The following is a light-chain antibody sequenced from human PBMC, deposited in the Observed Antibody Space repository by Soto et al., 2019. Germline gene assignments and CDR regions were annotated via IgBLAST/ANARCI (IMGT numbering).Light chain of an antibody. CDR2: GAS. CDR3: QQYGSSLYT. J-gene: IGKJ2*01. CDR1: QSVSSSY. Sequence: EIVLTQSPATLSLSPGERVTLSCRASQSVSSSYLAWYQQKPGQAPRLLIYGASSRATGIPDRFSGSGSGTDFTLTISRLEPEDFAVYYCQQYGSSLYTFGQGTKLEIK. V-gene: IGKV3-20*01.